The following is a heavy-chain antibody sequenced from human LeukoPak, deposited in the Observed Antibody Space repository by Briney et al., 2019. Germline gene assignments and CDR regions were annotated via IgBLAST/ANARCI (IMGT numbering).Heavy chain of an antibody. J-gene: IGHJ4*02. V-gene: IGHV3-20*04. CDR3: ASGLIAAAGTAGY. CDR1: GFTFDDYG. D-gene: IGHD6-13*01. CDR2: INWNGGST. Sequence: PGGSLRLSCAASGFTFDDYGMSWVRQAPGKGPEWVSGINWNGGSTGYADSVKGRFTISRDNAKNSLYLQMNSLRAEDTALYYCASGLIAAAGTAGYWGQGTLVTVSS.